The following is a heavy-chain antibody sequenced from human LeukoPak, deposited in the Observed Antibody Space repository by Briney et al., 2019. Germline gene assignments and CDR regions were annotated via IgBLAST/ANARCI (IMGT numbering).Heavy chain of an antibody. V-gene: IGHV3-7*03. CDR2: IRYDGSYT. CDR1: GFTFNTYW. J-gene: IGHJ5*02. D-gene: IGHD5-18*01. CDR3: ARWRGYDYGFFDP. Sequence: GGSLRLSCAASGFTFNTYWMTWVRQAPGNGLEWVAHIRYDGSYTEYVDSVKGRFTTSRDNAKNSLYLQMNTLRVEDTAVYYCARWRGYDYGFFDPWGQGTLVTVSS.